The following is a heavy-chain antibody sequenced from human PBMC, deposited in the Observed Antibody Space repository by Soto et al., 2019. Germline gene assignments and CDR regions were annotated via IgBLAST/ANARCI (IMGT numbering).Heavy chain of an antibody. J-gene: IGHJ4*02. CDR1: GGSISSGGYF. D-gene: IGHD1-1*01. V-gene: IGHV4-31*03. Sequence: SETLSLTCTVSGGSISSGGYFWTWIRQNPEGGLEWIGYHHNGGTIYYAPSLQSRATISVDTSKNQFSLMLSSVTAADTAVYYCARLCYCYNCPRGGGFDCWGQGTLVTVSS. CDR2: HHNGGTI. CDR3: ARLCYCYNCPRGGGFDC.